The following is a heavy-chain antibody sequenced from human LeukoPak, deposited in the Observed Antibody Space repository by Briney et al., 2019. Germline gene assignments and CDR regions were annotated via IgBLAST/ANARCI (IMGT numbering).Heavy chain of an antibody. Sequence: SETLSLTCTVSGASISSYYWSWIRRPPGKGLEWIGYIDYSGSTNYTPSLKSRVTISVDTSKNQFSLKLSSVTAADTALYYCAREAWVSGDSKYRYYGIDVWGQGTTVTVSS. CDR1: GASISSYY. V-gene: IGHV4-59*01. D-gene: IGHD4-17*01. J-gene: IGHJ6*02. CDR2: IDYSGST. CDR3: AREAWVSGDSKYRYYGIDV.